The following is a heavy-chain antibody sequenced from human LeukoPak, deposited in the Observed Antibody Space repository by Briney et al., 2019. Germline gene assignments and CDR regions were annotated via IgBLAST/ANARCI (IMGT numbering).Heavy chain of an antibody. J-gene: IGHJ4*02. Sequence: GGTLRLSCAASGFTFSSYAMSWVRQAPGKGLEWVSGISGSGSSTYYADSVKGRFTISRDNSKNTLNLQMNSLRAEDTAVYYCANHSDTAMVYAYWGQGTLITVSS. V-gene: IGHV3-23*01. CDR2: ISGSGSST. CDR1: GFTFSSYA. D-gene: IGHD5-18*01. CDR3: ANHSDTAMVYAY.